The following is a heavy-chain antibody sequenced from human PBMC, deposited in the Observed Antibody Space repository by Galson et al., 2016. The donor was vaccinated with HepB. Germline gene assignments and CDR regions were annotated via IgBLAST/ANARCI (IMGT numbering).Heavy chain of an antibody. CDR1: GDTFMNYA. CDR2: IIPAFRVT. Sequence: SVKVSCKGFGDTFMNYAISWVRQVPGQGLEWMGGIIPAFRVTNSAQGFHGRVTITADRSTSTVYMELSNLRSDDTAVYFCGRAREMASTLQYYYAMDVWGQGTRVTVS. CDR3: GRAREMASTLQYYYAMDV. J-gene: IGHJ6*02. D-gene: IGHD5-24*01. V-gene: IGHV1-69*10.